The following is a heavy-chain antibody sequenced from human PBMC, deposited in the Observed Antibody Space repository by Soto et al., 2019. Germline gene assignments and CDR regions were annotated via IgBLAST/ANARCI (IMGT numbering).Heavy chain of an antibody. CDR1: GFTFSDYY. D-gene: IGHD5-18*01. CDR2: ISSSSSYT. V-gene: IGHV3-11*06. CDR3: ARGDGDYNDGNGYLARH. J-gene: IGHJ4*02. Sequence: PGGSLRLSCAASGFTFSDYYMSWIRQAPGKGLEWVSYISSSSSYTNYADSVKGRFTISRDNAKNSLYLQMNSLRVEDTAVYYCARGDGDYNDGNGYLARHWGQGTLVTVSS.